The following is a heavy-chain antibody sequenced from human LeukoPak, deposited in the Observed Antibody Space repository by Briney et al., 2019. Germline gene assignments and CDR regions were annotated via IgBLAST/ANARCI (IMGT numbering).Heavy chain of an antibody. Sequence: GASVKVSRKASGYTFTSYYMHWVRQAPGQGLEWMGIINPSGGSTSYAQKFQGRVTMTRDTSTSTVYMELSSLRSEDTAVYYCARERVGATTADAFDIWGQGTMVTVSS. D-gene: IGHD1-26*01. CDR3: ARERVGATTADAFDI. CDR1: GYTFTSYY. V-gene: IGHV1-46*01. CDR2: INPSGGST. J-gene: IGHJ3*02.